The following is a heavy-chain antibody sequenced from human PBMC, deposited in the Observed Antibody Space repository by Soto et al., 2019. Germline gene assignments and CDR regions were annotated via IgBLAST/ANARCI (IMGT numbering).Heavy chain of an antibody. V-gene: IGHV3-74*01. D-gene: IGHD3-22*01. CDR3: ASLDSGGFLNKFDF. CDR1: GFTFSGYC. J-gene: IGHJ4*02. Sequence: GGSLRLSWGASGFTFSGYCMHWVRQAPGKGLVWVSRINSDGSSISYADSVKGRFTISRDNAKNTLYLQMSSLRAEDTAVYYCASLDSGGFLNKFDFWGQGTLVTVSS. CDR2: INSDGSSI.